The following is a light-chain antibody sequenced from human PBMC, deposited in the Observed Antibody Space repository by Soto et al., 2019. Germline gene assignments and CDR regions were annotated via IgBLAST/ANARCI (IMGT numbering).Light chain of an antibody. J-gene: IGKJ5*01. CDR2: GAS. Sequence: EIVVTQSPVTLSLSPGERATLSCRASQSVSNNYLAWYPQNPGQAPRLLIYGASTRATAIPARFSGSGSGTEFTLTINSLQSEDFAVYYGQQYKNWPTFGQGTRLEIK. CDR3: QQYKNWPT. V-gene: IGKV3-15*01. CDR1: QSVSNN.